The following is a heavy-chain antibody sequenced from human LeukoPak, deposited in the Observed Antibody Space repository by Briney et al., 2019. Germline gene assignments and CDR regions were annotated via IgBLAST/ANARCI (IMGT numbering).Heavy chain of an antibody. D-gene: IGHD3-9*01. CDR1: GYTFTCYY. CDR2: INPNSGGT. V-gene: IGHV1-2*04. J-gene: IGHJ3*02. CDR3: ARDGMPLRYFDWSKTSYAFDI. Sequence: ASVKVSCKASGYTFTCYYMHWVRQAPGQGLEWMGWINPNSGGTNYAQKFQGWVTMTRDTSISTAYMELSTLRSDDTAVYYCARDGMPLRYFDWSKTSYAFDIWGQGTMVTVSS.